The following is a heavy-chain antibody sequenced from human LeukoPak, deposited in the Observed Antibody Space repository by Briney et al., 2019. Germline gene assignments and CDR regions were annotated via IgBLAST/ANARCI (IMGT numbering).Heavy chain of an antibody. D-gene: IGHD3-10*01. CDR1: GFTFSNYE. CDR2: ISNIGDII. V-gene: IGHV3-48*03. CDR3: ARTPRGGITKLGYFQH. J-gene: IGHJ1*01. Sequence: GGSLRLSCAASGFTFSNYEMNWVRQAPGKGLEWISHISNIGDIIHYADSVEGRFTISRGNAKNSLYLQMNSLRAEDTAVYYCARTPRGGITKLGYFQHWGQGTLVTVSS.